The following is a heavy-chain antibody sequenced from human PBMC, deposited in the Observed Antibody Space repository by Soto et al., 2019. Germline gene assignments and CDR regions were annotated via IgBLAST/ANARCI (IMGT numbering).Heavy chain of an antibody. CDR2: IYYSGST. CDR1: GGSISSGGYY. V-gene: IGHV4-31*03. Sequence: PSETLSLTCTVSGGSISSGGYYWSWIRQHPGKGLEWIGYIYYSGSTYYNPSLKSRVTISVDTSKNQFSLKLSSVTAADTAVYYCARSSSSSKHRVGLLDYWGQGTLVTVSS. D-gene: IGHD6-13*01. J-gene: IGHJ4*02. CDR3: ARSSSSSKHRVGLLDY.